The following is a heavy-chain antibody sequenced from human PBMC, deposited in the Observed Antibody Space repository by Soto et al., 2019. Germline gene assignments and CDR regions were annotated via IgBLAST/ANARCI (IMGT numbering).Heavy chain of an antibody. J-gene: IGHJ5*02. Sequence: ASVKVSCKASGYTFTSYGISWVRQAPGQGLEWMGWISAYNGNTNYAQKLQGRVTMTTDTSTSTAYMELRSLRSDDTAVYYCARASLWCGELLVGWFDPWGQGTLVTVSS. CDR3: ARASLWCGELLVGWFDP. CDR1: GYTFTSYG. CDR2: ISAYNGNT. V-gene: IGHV1-18*01. D-gene: IGHD3-10*01.